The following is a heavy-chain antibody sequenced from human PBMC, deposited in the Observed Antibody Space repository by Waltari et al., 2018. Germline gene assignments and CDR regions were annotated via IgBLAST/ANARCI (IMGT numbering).Heavy chain of an antibody. CDR2: INPNSGGT. Sequence: QVQLVQSGAEVKKPGASVKVSCTASGYTFTGYYMHWVRQAPGQGLEWMGRINPNSGGTNYAQKFQGRVTMTRDTSISTAYMELSRLRSDDTAVYYCARATRYCSSTSCYASGSDYWGQGTLVTVSS. V-gene: IGHV1-2*06. D-gene: IGHD2-2*01. CDR1: GYTFTGYY. CDR3: ARATRYCSSTSCYASGSDY. J-gene: IGHJ4*02.